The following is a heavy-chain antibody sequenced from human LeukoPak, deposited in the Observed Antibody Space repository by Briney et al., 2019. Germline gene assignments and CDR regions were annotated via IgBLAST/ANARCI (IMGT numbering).Heavy chain of an antibody. D-gene: IGHD3-9*01. CDR1: GGSISSSSYY. CDR2: IYYSGST. Sequence: SETLSLTCTVSGGSISSSSYYWGWIRQPPGKGLEWIGSIYYSGSTYYNPSLKSRVTISVDTSKNQFSLKLSSVTAADTAVYYCARDTLTYYDILTGYSPFDYWGQGTLVTVSS. V-gene: IGHV4-39*07. J-gene: IGHJ4*02. CDR3: ARDTLTYYDILTGYSPFDY.